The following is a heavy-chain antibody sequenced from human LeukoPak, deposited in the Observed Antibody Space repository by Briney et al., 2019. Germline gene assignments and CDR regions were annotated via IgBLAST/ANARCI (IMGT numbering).Heavy chain of an antibody. CDR2: IYYSGST. J-gene: IGHJ3*02. CDR3: ARDPRGGSRDAFDI. D-gene: IGHD3-10*01. Sequence: SETLSLTCTVSGGSISSSSYYWGWIRQPPGKGLEWIGSIYYSGSTYYNPSLKSRVTISVDTSKNQFSLKLSSVTAADAAVYYCARDPRGGSRDAFDIWGQGTMVTVSS. V-gene: IGHV4-39*07. CDR1: GGSISSSSYY.